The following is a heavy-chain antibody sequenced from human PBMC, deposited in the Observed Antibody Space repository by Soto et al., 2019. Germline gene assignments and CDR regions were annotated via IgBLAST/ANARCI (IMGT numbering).Heavy chain of an antibody. CDR1: GDSISSYY. CDR2: IYYSGST. V-gene: IGHV4-59*08. J-gene: IGHJ4*02. Sequence: QVQLQESGPGLVKPSETLSLTCTVSGDSISSYYWNWIRQPPGKGLEWIGYIYYSGSTNYKSALKSRVTRSVDTSKNQFSLKLSSVTAADTAVYYCATGPSANYGASFDYWGQGILVTVSS. D-gene: IGHD4-17*01. CDR3: ATGPSANYGASFDY.